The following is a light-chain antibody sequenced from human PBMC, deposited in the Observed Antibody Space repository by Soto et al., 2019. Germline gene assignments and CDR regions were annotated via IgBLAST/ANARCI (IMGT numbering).Light chain of an antibody. CDR1: SSDVGAYNY. V-gene: IGLV2-14*01. CDR3: SSYTRSSTLYV. Sequence: SALTQPASVSGSPGQSITISCTGTSSDVGAYNYVCWYKQHPGKAPQLMIYEVTNRPSGVSDRFSGSKSGNTASLTISGLQAEDEADYYCSSYTRSSTLYVFGTGTKLTVL. CDR2: EVT. J-gene: IGLJ1*01.